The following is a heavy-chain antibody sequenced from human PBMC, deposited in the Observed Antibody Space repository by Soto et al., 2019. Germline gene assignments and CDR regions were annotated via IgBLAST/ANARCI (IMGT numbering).Heavy chain of an antibody. Sequence: GSLRLSCAASGFTFSSYGMHWVRQAPGKGLEWVAVISYDGSSKYYADSVKGRFTISRDNSKNTLYLQMNSLRAEDTAVYYCAKDSWDDSSGYYPPTFDYWGQGTLVTVSS. CDR1: GFTFSSYG. CDR3: AKDSWDDSSGYYPPTFDY. J-gene: IGHJ4*02. D-gene: IGHD3-22*01. CDR2: ISYDGSSK. V-gene: IGHV3-30*18.